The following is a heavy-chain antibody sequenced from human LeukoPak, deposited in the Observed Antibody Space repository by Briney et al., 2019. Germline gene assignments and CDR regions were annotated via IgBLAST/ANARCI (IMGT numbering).Heavy chain of an antibody. J-gene: IGHJ4*02. D-gene: IGHD4-23*01. CDR2: IIPIFGAA. CDR3: ARGWLAETTVVTPYNY. V-gene: IGHV1-69*01. Sequence: KVSCKASGGSFSSYAINWVRQAPGQGLEWMGGIIPIFGAANYAQKFQDRVTITAVESTSTVYMELSSLRSEDTAVYYCARGWLAETTVVTPYNYWGQGTLVTVSS. CDR1: GGSFSSYA.